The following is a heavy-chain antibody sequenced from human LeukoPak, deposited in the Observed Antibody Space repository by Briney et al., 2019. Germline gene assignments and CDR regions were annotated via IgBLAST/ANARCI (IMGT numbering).Heavy chain of an antibody. Sequence: SETLSLTWAVYGGSFSGYYWSWVRQPPGKGLEWIGEINHSGSTNYNPSLKSRVTISVDTSKNQFSLKLSSVTAADTAVYYCARGSFRGELPEDHAFDYWGQGTLVTVSS. J-gene: IGHJ4*02. CDR1: GGSFSGYY. D-gene: IGHD1-26*01. CDR2: INHSGST. V-gene: IGHV4-34*01. CDR3: ARGSFRGELPEDHAFDY.